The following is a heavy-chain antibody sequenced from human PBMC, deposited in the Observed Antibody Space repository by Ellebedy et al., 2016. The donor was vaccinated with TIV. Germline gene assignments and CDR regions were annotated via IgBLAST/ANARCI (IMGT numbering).Heavy chain of an antibody. D-gene: IGHD2-2*01. CDR2: INSDGSTT. CDR1: GFTFSDYW. CDR3: AKMLYQRGNYGLDV. Sequence: GESLKISCVASGFTFSDYWMHWVRQVPGKGLVWVSRINSDGSTTTYADSVKGRFTISRDNAKNSLYLQMNSLRADDTAIYYCAKMLYQRGNYGLDVWGQGSTVTVSS. V-gene: IGHV3-74*01. J-gene: IGHJ6*02.